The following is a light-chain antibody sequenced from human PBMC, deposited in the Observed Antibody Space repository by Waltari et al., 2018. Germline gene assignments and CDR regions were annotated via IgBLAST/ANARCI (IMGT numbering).Light chain of an antibody. J-gene: IGLJ2*01. CDR2: ESN. V-gene: IGLV1-51*02. Sequence: QSVFTQPPSVSAAPGQKVTISCSGSSYNIGTNYLSWSHQHPGTAPKLLIYESNKRPSGIPDRFSGSKSGTSATLGITGLQTGDEADYYCGTWDSSRSAVVFGGGTKLTVL. CDR1: SYNIGTNY. CDR3: GTWDSSRSAVV.